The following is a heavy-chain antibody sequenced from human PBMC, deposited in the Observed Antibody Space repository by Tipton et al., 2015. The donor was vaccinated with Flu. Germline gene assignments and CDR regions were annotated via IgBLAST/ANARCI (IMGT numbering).Heavy chain of an antibody. D-gene: IGHD2-2*02. V-gene: IGHV5-51*01. Sequence: QLVQSGAEVKKPGESLKISCKGSGYSFTSYWIGWVRQMPGKGLEWMGIIYPGDSDTRYSPSFQGQVTISADKSISTAYLQWSSLKASDTAMYYCARHRQLGVVVSAAIPEGWFDPWGQGTLVTVSS. CDR2: IYPGDSDT. CDR1: GYSFTSYW. CDR3: ARHRQLGVVVSAAIPEGWFDP. J-gene: IGHJ5*02.